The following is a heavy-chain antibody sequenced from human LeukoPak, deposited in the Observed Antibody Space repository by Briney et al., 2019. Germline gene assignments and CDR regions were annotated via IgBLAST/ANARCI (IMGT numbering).Heavy chain of an antibody. CDR2: IYCSGST. V-gene: IGHV4-39*01. CDR1: GGSISSSSYY. J-gene: IGHJ5*02. Sequence: SETLSLTCTVSGGSISSSSYYWGWIRQPPGKGLEGVGSIYCSGSTYYNPSLKIRVTISVDTSKNQFSLKRTSVTPADTAVSYCARQEGEDIVVVVAAGNWFAPWGQGTLVTVSS. CDR3: ARQEGEDIVVVVAAGNWFAP. D-gene: IGHD2-15*01.